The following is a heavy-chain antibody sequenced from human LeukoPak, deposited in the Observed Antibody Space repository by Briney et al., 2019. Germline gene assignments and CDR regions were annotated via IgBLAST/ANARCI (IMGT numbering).Heavy chain of an antibody. CDR2: IDPSDSYT. CDR3: ARRNYDILTGYYSLEDWFDP. CDR1: GSIFTSYW. D-gene: IGHD3-9*01. V-gene: IGHV5-10-1*01. Sequence: GESLRISCKGSGSIFTSYWISWVRQMPGKGLEWMGRIDPSDSYTNYSPSFQGHVTISADKSISTAYLQWSSLKASDTAMYYCARRNYDILTGYYSLEDWFDPWGQGTLVTVSS. J-gene: IGHJ5*02.